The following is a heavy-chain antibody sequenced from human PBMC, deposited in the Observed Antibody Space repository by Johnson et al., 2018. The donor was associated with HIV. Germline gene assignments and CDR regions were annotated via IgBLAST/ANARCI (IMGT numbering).Heavy chain of an antibody. V-gene: IGHV3-11*04. CDR2: ISSSGSTI. D-gene: IGHD3-22*01. CDR1: AFTFSDYY. J-gene: IGHJ3*02. CDR3: ARDDYYDTSNHLDI. Sequence: QVQLVESGGGLVKPGGSLRLSCAASAFTFSDYYMTWMRQAPGKGLEWVSYISSSGSTIYYADSVKGRFTISRDNAKNSVFLQMNSLRAEDTAMYYCARDDYYDTSNHLDIWGQGTMVTVSS.